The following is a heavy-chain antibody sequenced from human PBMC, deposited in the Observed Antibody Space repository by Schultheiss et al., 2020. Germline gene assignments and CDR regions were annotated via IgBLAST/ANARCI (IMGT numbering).Heavy chain of an antibody. V-gene: IGHV3-30*04. CDR1: GFTFSSYA. D-gene: IGHD3-10*01. Sequence: GGSLSLSCAASGFTFSSYAIHWVRQAPGKGLEWVAVISYDGSNKYYADSVKGRFTISRDNSKNTLYLQMNSLRAEDTAVYYCVGERDTAAAPFDYWGQGTLVTVSS. CDR2: ISYDGSNK. J-gene: IGHJ4*02. CDR3: VGERDTAAAPFDY.